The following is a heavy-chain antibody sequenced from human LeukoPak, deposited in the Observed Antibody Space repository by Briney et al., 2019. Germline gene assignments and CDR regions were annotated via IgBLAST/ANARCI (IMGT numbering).Heavy chain of an antibody. CDR2: IIPIFGTA. Sequence: GASVKVSCKASGGTFSSYAISWVRQAPGQGLEWMGRIIPIFGTANYAQKFQGRVTITTDESTSTAYMELSSLRSEDTAVYYCARDAGWYYYGSGSEGILNTDYWGQGTLVTVSS. J-gene: IGHJ4*02. V-gene: IGHV1-69*05. CDR3: ARDAGWYYYGSGSEGILNTDY. CDR1: GGTFSSYA. D-gene: IGHD3-10*01.